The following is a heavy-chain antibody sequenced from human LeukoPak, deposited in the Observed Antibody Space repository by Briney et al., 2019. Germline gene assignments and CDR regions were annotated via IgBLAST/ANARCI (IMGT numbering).Heavy chain of an antibody. Sequence: GGSLRLSCAASGFTFDDYAMHWVRQAPGKGLEWVSGISWNSGSIGYADSVKGRFTIPRDNAKNSLYLQMNSLRAEDTALYYCAKGRYYFDYWGQGTLVTVSS. V-gene: IGHV3-9*01. CDR3: AKGRYYFDY. CDR1: GFTFDDYA. CDR2: ISWNSGSI. J-gene: IGHJ4*02.